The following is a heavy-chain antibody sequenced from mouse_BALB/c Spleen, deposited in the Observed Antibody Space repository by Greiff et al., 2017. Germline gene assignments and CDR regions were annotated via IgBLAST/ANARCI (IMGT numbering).Heavy chain of an antibody. D-gene: IGHD2-4*01. Sequence: EVQLVESGGGLVKPGGSLKLSCAASGFTFSSYAMSWVRQTPEKRLEWVATISSGGSYTYYPDSVKGRFTISRDNAKNTLYLQMSSLRSEDTAMYYCARGAMITLYAMDYWGQGTSVTVSS. J-gene: IGHJ4*01. CDR1: GFTFSSYA. CDR2: ISSGGSYT. CDR3: ARGAMITLYAMDY. V-gene: IGHV5-9-3*01.